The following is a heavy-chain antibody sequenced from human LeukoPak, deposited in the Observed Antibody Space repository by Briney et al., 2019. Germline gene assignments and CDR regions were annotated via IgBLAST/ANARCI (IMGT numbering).Heavy chain of an antibody. J-gene: IGHJ4*02. CDR1: GYTFTGYY. CDR3: AREFAYSGSY. V-gene: IGHV1-2*02. Sequence: ASVKVSCKASGYTFTGYYMHCVRHAPGQGLEWMGWINPNSGGTNYAQKFQGRVTMTRDTSISTAYMELSRLRSDDTAVYYCAREFAYSGSYWGQGTLVTVSS. CDR2: INPNSGGT. D-gene: IGHD1-26*01.